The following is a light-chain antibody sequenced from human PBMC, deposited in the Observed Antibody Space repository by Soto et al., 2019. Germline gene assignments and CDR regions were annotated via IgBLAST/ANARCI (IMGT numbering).Light chain of an antibody. V-gene: IGKV3-20*01. CDR2: GAS. CDR1: QTVSSSC. CDR3: QQYGSSPYT. Sequence: EIVMTQSPGTLSLSPGERATLSCRGSQTVSSSCLAWYQQKPGQAPRLLIYGASSRATGIPDRFSGSGSGTDFTLTISRLEPEVFAVYYCQQYGSSPYTFGQGTKLEIK. J-gene: IGKJ2*01.